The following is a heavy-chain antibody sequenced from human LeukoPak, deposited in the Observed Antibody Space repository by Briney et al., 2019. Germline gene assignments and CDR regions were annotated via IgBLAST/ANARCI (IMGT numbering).Heavy chain of an antibody. CDR1: GFTFSSYS. CDR2: ISSSSSYI. D-gene: IGHD3-22*01. Sequence: GSLRLSCAASGFTFSSYSMNWVRQAPGKGLEWVSSISSSSSYIYYADSVKGRFTISRDNAKNSLYLQMNSLRAEDTAVYYCGADSSGYVDAFDIWGQGTMVTVSS. J-gene: IGHJ3*02. V-gene: IGHV3-21*01. CDR3: GADSSGYVDAFDI.